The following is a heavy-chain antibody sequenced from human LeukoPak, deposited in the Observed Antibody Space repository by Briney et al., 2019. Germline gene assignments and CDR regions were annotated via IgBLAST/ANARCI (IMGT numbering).Heavy chain of an antibody. J-gene: IGHJ4*02. CDR3: AKDWRAYCGGDCYSYFDY. D-gene: IGHD2-21*02. CDR2: ISSSGSTI. V-gene: IGHV3-11*04. CDR1: GFTFSDYY. Sequence: PGGSLRLSCAASGFTFSDYYMNWIRQAPGKGLEWVSYISSSGSTIYYADSVKGRFTISRDNSKNTLYLQMNSLRAEDTAVYYCAKDWRAYCGGDCYSYFDYWGQGTLVTVSS.